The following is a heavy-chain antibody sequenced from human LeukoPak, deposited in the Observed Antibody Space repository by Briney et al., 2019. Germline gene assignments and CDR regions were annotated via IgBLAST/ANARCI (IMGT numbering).Heavy chain of an antibody. D-gene: IGHD5-24*01. V-gene: IGHV1-2*02. Sequence: GASVKVSCKASGYTFTGYYMHWVRQAPGQGLEWMGWINPNSGGTNYAQKFQGRVTMTRDTSISTAYMELSRLRSDDTAVYYCARVGRWLQFNYYYYGMDAWGQGTTVTVSS. CDR2: INPNSGGT. CDR3: ARVGRWLQFNYYYYGMDA. CDR1: GYTFTGYY. J-gene: IGHJ6*02.